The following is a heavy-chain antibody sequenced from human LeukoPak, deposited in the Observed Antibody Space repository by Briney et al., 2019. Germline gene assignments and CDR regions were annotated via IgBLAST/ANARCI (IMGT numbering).Heavy chain of an antibody. CDR3: ARAQHVRQLVGSPDY. CDR2: IYTSGST. D-gene: IGHD6-6*01. V-gene: IGHV4-4*07. CDR1: GGSISSYY. J-gene: IGHJ4*02. Sequence: SETLSLTCTVSGGSISSYYWSWIRQPAGKGLEWIGRIYTSGSTNYNPSLKGRVTMSVDTSKNQFSLKLSSVTAADTAVYYCARAQHVRQLVGSPDYWGQGTLVTVSS.